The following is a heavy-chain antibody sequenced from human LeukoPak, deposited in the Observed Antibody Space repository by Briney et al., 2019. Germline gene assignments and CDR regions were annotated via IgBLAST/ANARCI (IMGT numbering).Heavy chain of an antibody. CDR1: GGSISSYY. CDR2: IYTSGST. V-gene: IGHV4-4*07. J-gene: IGHJ5*02. CDR3: ARDLIHCSGGSCYSNWFDP. D-gene: IGHD2-15*01. Sequence: SETLSLTCTVSGGSISSYYWSWIRQPAGKGLEWIGRIYTSGSTNYNPSLKSRVTMLVDTSKNQFSLKLSSVTAADTAVYYCARDLIHCSGGSCYSNWFDPWGQGTLVTVSS.